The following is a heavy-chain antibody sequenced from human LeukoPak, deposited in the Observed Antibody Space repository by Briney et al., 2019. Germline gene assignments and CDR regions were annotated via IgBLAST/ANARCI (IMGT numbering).Heavy chain of an antibody. CDR3: AKDWNDVGSDAFHI. CDR1: GFTFSSYA. V-gene: IGHV3-23*01. Sequence: PGGSLRLSCAASGFTFSSYAMSWVRQAPGKGLEWVSAISGSGGSTYDADSVKGRFTISRDNSKNTLYLQMNILRAEDTAIYFCAKDWNDVGSDAFHIWGQGTMVTVSS. CDR2: ISGSGGST. D-gene: IGHD1-1*01. J-gene: IGHJ3*02.